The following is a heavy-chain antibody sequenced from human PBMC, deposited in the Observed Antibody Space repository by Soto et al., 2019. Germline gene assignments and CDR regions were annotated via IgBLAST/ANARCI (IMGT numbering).Heavy chain of an antibody. Sequence: QVQLVQSGAEVQKPGSSVKVSCKASGGTFSSYAISWVRQAPGQGLEWMGGIIPIFGTANYAQKVQGRVTITADESTSTAYMEMSSLRSEDTAVYYCASLHDRLYCSSTSCRYGMDVWGQGTTATVSS. CDR1: GGTFSSYA. J-gene: IGHJ6*02. V-gene: IGHV1-69*01. D-gene: IGHD2-2*01. CDR3: ASLHDRLYCSSTSCRYGMDV. CDR2: IIPIFGTA.